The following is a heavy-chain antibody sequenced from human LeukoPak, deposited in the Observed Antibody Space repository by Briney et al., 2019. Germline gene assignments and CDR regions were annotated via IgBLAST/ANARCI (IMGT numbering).Heavy chain of an antibody. CDR2: ISSSAYTI. Sequence: GGSLRLSCAASGFTFSDYYMSWIRQAPGKGLEWVSYISSSAYTIHFADSVKGRFTISRDNARNSLYLQMNSLRAEDTAVYYCARGRGDVVTTIHYFDYWGQGTLVTVSS. J-gene: IGHJ4*02. V-gene: IGHV3-11*01. CDR1: GFTFSDYY. D-gene: IGHD5-12*01. CDR3: ARGRGDVVTTIHYFDY.